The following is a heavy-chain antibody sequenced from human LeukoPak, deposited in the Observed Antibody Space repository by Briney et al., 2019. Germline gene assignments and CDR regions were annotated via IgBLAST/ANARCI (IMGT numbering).Heavy chain of an antibody. CDR1: GYTFTSYY. V-gene: IGHV1-46*01. CDR3: ARVPMVRGVIGYYGIDV. J-gene: IGHJ6*04. D-gene: IGHD3-10*01. Sequence: GASVKVSCKASGYTFTSYYMHWVRQAPGQGLEWMGIINPSGGSTSYAQKFQGRVTMTRDTSTSTVYMELSSLRSEDTAVYYCARVPMVRGVIGYYGIDVWGKGTTVTVSS. CDR2: INPSGGST.